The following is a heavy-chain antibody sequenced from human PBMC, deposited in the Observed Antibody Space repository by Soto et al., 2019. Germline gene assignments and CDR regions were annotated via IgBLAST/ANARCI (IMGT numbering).Heavy chain of an antibody. D-gene: IGHD2-2*01. V-gene: IGHV4-31*03. CDR2: IYYSGST. CDR1: GGSISSGGYY. Sequence: QVQLQESGPGLVNPSQTLSLTCTVSGGSISSGGYYWSWIRQHPGKALEWIGYIYYSGSTYYNPSPKGRVTISVTTSKNHFPLRLSSAAAADTAVDHCAKDSHPVDTGAGWLDRWGKGTLVTVSS. CDR3: AKDSHPVDTGAGWLDR. J-gene: IGHJ5*02.